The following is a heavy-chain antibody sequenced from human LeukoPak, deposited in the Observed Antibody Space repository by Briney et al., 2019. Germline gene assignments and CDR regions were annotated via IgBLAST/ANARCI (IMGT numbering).Heavy chain of an antibody. Sequence: RASVKVSCKSSGYTFTGYYMHWVRQAPGQGLEWMGWINPHSGGTNYAQKFQGWVTMTRDTSISTAYMELSRLRSDDTAVYYCARVAPAEAYYYDSSGYYFDYWGQGTLVTVSS. CDR1: GYTFTGYY. CDR3: ARVAPAEAYYYDSSGYYFDY. J-gene: IGHJ4*02. CDR2: INPHSGGT. V-gene: IGHV1-2*04. D-gene: IGHD3-22*01.